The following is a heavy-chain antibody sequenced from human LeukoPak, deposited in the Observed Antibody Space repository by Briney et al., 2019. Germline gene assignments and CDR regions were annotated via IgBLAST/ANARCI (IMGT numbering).Heavy chain of an antibody. Sequence: GGSLRLSCAASGFTFSSYGIHWVRQAPGKGLEWVAVISFDGTNKYYADSVKGRFTISRDNSKNTLYLQMNSLRAEDTAVYYCARTVVPYDYNYYGMDVWGQGTTVTVSS. V-gene: IGHV3-30*03. J-gene: IGHJ6*02. CDR1: GFTFSSYG. D-gene: IGHD2-2*01. CDR2: ISFDGTNK. CDR3: ARTVVPYDYNYYGMDV.